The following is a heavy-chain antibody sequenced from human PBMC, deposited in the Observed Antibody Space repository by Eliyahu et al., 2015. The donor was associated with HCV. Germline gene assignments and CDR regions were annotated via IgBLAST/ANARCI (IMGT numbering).Heavy chain of an antibody. D-gene: IGHD1-26*01. J-gene: IGHJ3*02. CDR3: AKDIRWELHVGFDI. V-gene: IGHV3-9*01. CDR2: ISWNSGSI. CDR1: GFTFDDYA. Sequence: EVQLVESGGGLVQPGRSLRLSCAASGFTFDDYAMHWVRQAPGKGLEWVSGISWNSGSIGYADSVKGRFTISRDNAKNSLYLQMNSLRAEDTALYYCAKDIRWELHVGFDIWGQGTMVTVSS.